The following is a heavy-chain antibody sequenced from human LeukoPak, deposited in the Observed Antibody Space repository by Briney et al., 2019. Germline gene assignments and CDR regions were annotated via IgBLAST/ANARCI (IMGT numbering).Heavy chain of an antibody. CDR2: ISGSGGST. V-gene: IGHV3-23*01. Sequence: GGSLRLSCAASGFTFSSYAMSWVRQAPGKGLEWVSAISGSGGSTYYADSVKGRFTISRDNSKNTLYLQMNSLRAEDTAVYYCATDPIRYDSSGAPYWGQGTLVTVSS. J-gene: IGHJ4*02. CDR3: ATDPIRYDSSGAPY. D-gene: IGHD3-22*01. CDR1: GFTFSSYA.